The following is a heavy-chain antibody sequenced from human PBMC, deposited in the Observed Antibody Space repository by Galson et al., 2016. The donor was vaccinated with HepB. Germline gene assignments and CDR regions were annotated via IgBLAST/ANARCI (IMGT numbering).Heavy chain of an antibody. J-gene: IGHJ4*02. CDR2: TSGFNGAT. V-gene: IGHV1-18*04. CDR1: GYTFSSSS. CDR3: ATDPPSRVALDY. Sequence: SVKVSCKAAGYTFSSSSISWVRQAPGQGLEWVGWTSGFNGATHYSQKFQARVTLTTDTSTSTVYMELANLTSNDTAIYYCATDPPSRVALDYWGQGTLVTVSS.